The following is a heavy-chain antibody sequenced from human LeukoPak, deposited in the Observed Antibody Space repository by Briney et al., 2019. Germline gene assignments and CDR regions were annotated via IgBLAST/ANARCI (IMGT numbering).Heavy chain of an antibody. D-gene: IGHD3-3*01. CDR1: GFTFSSYS. CDR3: ARTYDFWSGYYTTPFGYYYYGMDV. Sequence: GGSLRLSCAASGFTFSSYSMNWVRQAPGKGLEWVSSISSSSSYIYYADSVKGRFTISRDNAKNSLYLQMNSLRAEDTAVYYCARTYDFWSGYYTTPFGYYYYGMDVWGQGTTVTVSS. CDR2: ISSSSSYI. V-gene: IGHV3-21*01. J-gene: IGHJ6*02.